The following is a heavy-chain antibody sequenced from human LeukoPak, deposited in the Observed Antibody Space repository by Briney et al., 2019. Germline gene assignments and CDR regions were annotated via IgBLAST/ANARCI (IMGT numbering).Heavy chain of an antibody. J-gene: IGHJ4*02. V-gene: IGHV3-30-3*01. CDR2: ISYDGSNK. CDR1: GFTFSDYY. CDR3: ARDVGVVIGGDFDY. D-gene: IGHD3-3*01. Sequence: PGGSLRLSCAASGFTFSDYYMSWVRQAPGKGLEWVAVISYDGSNKYYADSVKGRFTISRDNSKNTLYLQMNSLRAEDTAVYYCARDVGVVIGGDFDYWGQGTLVTVSS.